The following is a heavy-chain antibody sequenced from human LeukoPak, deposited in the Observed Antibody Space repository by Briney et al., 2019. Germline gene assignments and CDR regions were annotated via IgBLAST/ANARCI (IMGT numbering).Heavy chain of an antibody. CDR3: AKWSAYYLDY. V-gene: IGHV1-2*02. CDR2: INPNSGGT. D-gene: IGHD2-8*01. Sequence: ASVKVSCKASGYTFTSYDINWVRQATGQGLEWMGWINPNSGGTNYAQKFQGRVTMTRDTSISTAYMELSRLRSDDTAVYYCAKWSAYYLDYGGQGTLVTVSS. CDR1: GYTFTSYD. J-gene: IGHJ4*02.